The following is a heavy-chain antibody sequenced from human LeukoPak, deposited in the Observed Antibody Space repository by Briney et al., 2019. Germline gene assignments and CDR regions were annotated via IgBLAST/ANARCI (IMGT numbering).Heavy chain of an antibody. Sequence: PGGSLRPPSAASGVTFSSFGMHWVRQAPGKGREWVAVILHDGSYEYYADSMNGRFTITRDTSKNTLYLQMNSLGAEDAAVYYCAKDGLWFGDLTYFDYWGQGVLVTVSS. CDR1: GVTFSSFG. D-gene: IGHD3-10*01. CDR2: ILHDGSYE. CDR3: AKDGLWFGDLTYFDY. V-gene: IGHV3-30*18. J-gene: IGHJ4*02.